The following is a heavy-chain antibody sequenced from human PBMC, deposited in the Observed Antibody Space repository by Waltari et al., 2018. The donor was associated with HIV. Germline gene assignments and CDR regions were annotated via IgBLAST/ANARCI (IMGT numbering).Heavy chain of an antibody. CDR3: ARDRQLVGNWFDP. Sequence: QVQLVQSGAEVTKPGASVKVSCKASAYTFTGYYMHRVRQAPGQGLEWMGWINPNSGGTNYAQKFQGRVTMTRDTSISTAYMELSRLRSDDTAVYYCARDRQLVGNWFDPCGQGTLVTVSS. J-gene: IGHJ5*02. V-gene: IGHV1-2*02. D-gene: IGHD6-6*01. CDR2: INPNSGGT. CDR1: AYTFTGYY.